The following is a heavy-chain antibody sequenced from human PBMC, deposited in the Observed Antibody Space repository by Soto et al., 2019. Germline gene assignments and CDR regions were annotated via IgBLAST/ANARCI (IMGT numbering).Heavy chain of an antibody. V-gene: IGHV4-30-2*01. D-gene: IGHD4-17*01. CDR3: GRGDYANAFDI. J-gene: IGHJ3*02. CDR2: IYHSGST. Sequence: SETLSLTSTLPGSSLSSGAYYCTWIRQPPGKGLEWIGNIYHSGSTYYNASLKSRVTISVDRSKNQFSLKLSSVTAADTAVYYCGRGDYANAFDIWGQGTMVTVS. CDR1: GSSLSSGAYY.